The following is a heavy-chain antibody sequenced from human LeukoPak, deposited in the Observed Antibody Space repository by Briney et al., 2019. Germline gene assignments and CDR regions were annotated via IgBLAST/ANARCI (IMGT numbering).Heavy chain of an antibody. J-gene: IGHJ3*02. CDR1: GFTFSSYG. CDR2: IQYDGSNK. V-gene: IGHV3-30*02. Sequence: GGSLRLSCAASGFTFSSYGMHWVRQAPGKWLEWVAFIQYDGSNKYYADSVKGRFTISRDNSKNTLYLQMNSLRAEDTAVYYCAKPGGGVVVPAARRAFDIWGQGTMVTVSS. D-gene: IGHD2-2*01. CDR3: AKPGGGVVVPAARRAFDI.